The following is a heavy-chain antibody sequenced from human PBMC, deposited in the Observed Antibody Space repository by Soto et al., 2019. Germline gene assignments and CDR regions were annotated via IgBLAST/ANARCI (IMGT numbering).Heavy chain of an antibody. Sequence: GGSLRLSRAASGFSISSNYMSWVSQNPGKGLEWISIIYSAGNTYYADSVKGRFTISRDNSKNTLYLQMNSLGAEDTAVYYCASSNIAAAGFYYYGMDVWGRGTTVTVSS. CDR1: GFSISSNY. CDR3: ASSNIAAAGFYYYGMDV. CDR2: IYSAGNT. V-gene: IGHV3-66*01. J-gene: IGHJ6*02. D-gene: IGHD6-13*01.